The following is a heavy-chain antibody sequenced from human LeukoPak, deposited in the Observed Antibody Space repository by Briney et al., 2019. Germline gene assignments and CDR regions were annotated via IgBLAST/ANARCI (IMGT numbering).Heavy chain of an antibody. Sequence: SETLSLTCAVYGGSFSGYYWSWIRQPPGKGLEWIGEINHSGSTNYNPSLKSRVTISVDASKNQFSLKLSSVTAADTAVYYCARVGYCSSTSCFQGAFDIWGQGTMVTVSS. J-gene: IGHJ3*02. CDR2: INHSGST. D-gene: IGHD2-2*01. CDR1: GGSFSGYY. V-gene: IGHV4-34*01. CDR3: ARVGYCSSTSCFQGAFDI.